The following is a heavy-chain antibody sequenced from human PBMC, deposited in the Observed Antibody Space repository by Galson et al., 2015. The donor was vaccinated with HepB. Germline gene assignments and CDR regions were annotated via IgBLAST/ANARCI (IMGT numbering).Heavy chain of an antibody. V-gene: IGHV3-9*01. Sequence: SLRLSCAASGFTFDDYAMHWVRQAPGKGLEWVSGISWNSGSIGYADSVKGRLTISGDNAKNSLYLQMNSLRDEDTAVYYCARDAGPVSDFWSGWPPGVRGPGTTVTASS. CDR3: ARDAGPVSDFWSGWPPGV. J-gene: IGHJ6*02. CDR2: ISWNSGSI. CDR1: GFTFDDYA. D-gene: IGHD3-3*01.